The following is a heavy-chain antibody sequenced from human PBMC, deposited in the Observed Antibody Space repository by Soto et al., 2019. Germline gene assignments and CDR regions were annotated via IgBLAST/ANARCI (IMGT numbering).Heavy chain of an antibody. Sequence: QVQLQQWGAGLLKPSETLSLTCAVYGGSFSGYYWTWIRQPPGKGLEWIGGIAHSGSTNQNPSLKTRVTRSVDTSKNQFSRRLTSVTAADTAVYYCARGTTVIRAVQGGAPGKDFLDSWGQGTRVTVSS. V-gene: IGHV4-34*01. D-gene: IGHD4-17*01. J-gene: IGHJ4*02. CDR1: GGSFSGYY. CDR3: ARGTTVIRAVQGGAPGKDFLDS. CDR2: IAHSGST.